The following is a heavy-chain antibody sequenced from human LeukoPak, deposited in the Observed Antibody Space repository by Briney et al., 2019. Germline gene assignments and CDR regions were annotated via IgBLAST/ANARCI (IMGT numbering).Heavy chain of an antibody. CDR1: GYSFTSYW. V-gene: IGHV5-51*01. D-gene: IGHD2-2*01. CDR3: ARHREGGCSYFVVVPAAGFDP. J-gene: IGHJ5*02. CDR2: IYPGDSDT. Sequence: GESLKISCKGSGYSFTSYWIGWVRQMPGKGLEWMGIIYPGDSDTRYSPSFQGQVTISADKSISTAYLQWSSLKASDTAMCYCARHREGGCSYFVVVPAAGFDPWGQGTLVTVSS.